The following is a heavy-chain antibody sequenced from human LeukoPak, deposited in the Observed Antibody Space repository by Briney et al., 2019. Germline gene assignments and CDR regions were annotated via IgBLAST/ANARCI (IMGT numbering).Heavy chain of an antibody. V-gene: IGHV1-24*01. Sequence: GASVKASCKVSGYTLTELSMHWVRQAPGKGLEWMGGFDPEDGETIYAQKFQGRVTMTEDTSTDTAYMELSSLRSEDTAVYYCATGGRWLQSIFDYWGQGTLVTVSS. J-gene: IGHJ4*02. CDR3: ATGGRWLQSIFDY. D-gene: IGHD5-24*01. CDR1: GYTLTELS. CDR2: FDPEDGET.